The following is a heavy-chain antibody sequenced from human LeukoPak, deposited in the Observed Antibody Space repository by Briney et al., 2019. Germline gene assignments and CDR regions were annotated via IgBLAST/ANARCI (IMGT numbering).Heavy chain of an antibody. CDR2: VSYDGGAK. J-gene: IGHJ3*02. Sequence: GRSLRLSCAASGFTFNTYALHWVRQAPGKGLEWVAVVSYDGGAKYYADSVKGRFTISRDNSKNTVDLQMYSLRAEDSAVYYCARAIPPSYDFWSGYYFDLLGCLGGSDAFDIWGQGTMVTVSS. V-gene: IGHV3-30*03. CDR3: ARAIPPSYDFWSGYYFDLLGCLGGSDAFDI. D-gene: IGHD3-3*01. CDR1: GFTFNTYA.